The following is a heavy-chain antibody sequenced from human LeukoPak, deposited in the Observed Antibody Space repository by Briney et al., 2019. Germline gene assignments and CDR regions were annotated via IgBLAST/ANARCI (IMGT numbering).Heavy chain of an antibody. J-gene: IGHJ4*02. V-gene: IGHV4-34*01. CDR3: ARGRSAAWGFDY. D-gene: IGHD6-13*01. CDR2: INHSGST. Sequence: PSETLSLTCAVYGGSFSGYYWSWIRQPPGKGLEWIGEINHSGSTNYNPSLKSRVTISVDTSKNQFSLKLSSVTAADTAVYYCARGRSAAWGFDYWGQGTLVTVSS. CDR1: GGSFSGYY.